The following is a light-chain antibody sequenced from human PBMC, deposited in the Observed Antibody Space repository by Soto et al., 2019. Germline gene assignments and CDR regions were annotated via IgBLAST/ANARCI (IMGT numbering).Light chain of an antibody. V-gene: IGKV3-11*01. CDR3: QQRSNWRT. Sequence: EIVLAQSPATLSLSPWERATLACRARQSVSSYLAWYQQKPGQAPRLLIDDASNRATGIPGRFSGSGSGTDFPLTISRLEPEDFAVDYCQQRSNWRTCGQGTRLEIK. CDR1: QSVSSY. CDR2: DAS. J-gene: IGKJ5*01.